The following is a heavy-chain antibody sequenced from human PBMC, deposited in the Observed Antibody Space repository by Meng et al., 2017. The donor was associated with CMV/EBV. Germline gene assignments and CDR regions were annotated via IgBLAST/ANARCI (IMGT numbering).Heavy chain of an antibody. CDR1: GFTFGDYA. CDR3: ARGALGIFGVVIIRSYFDY. D-gene: IGHD3-3*01. J-gene: IGHJ4*02. V-gene: IGHV3-49*04. Sequence: GESLKISCTASGFTFGDYAMSWVRQAPGKGLEWVGFIRSKAYGGTTEYAASVKGRFTISRDDSKSIAYLQMNSLRAEDTAVYYCARGALGIFGVVIIRSYFDYWGQGTLVTVSS. CDR2: IRSKAYGGTT.